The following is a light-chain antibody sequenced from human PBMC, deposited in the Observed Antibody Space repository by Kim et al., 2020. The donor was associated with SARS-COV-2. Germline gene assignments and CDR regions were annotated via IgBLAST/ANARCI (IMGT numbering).Light chain of an antibody. CDR3: QSYDNSLSVAV. V-gene: IGLV1-40*01. Sequence: GVPDRYSGSKSGTSASLAITGLQPEDEADYFCQSYDNSLSVAVFGGGTQLTVL. J-gene: IGLJ2*01.